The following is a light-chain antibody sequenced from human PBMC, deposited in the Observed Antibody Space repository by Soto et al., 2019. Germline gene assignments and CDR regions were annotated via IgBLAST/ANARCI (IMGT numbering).Light chain of an antibody. J-gene: IGLJ3*02. CDR1: SGHSSYA. Sequence: QAVVTQSPSASASLGASVKLTCTLSSGHSSYAIAWHQQQPEKGPRYLMKLNNDGSHSKGDGIPDRFSGSSSGAERYLTIARLQSEDEADYYCQTWGTGIWVFGGGTKLTVL. CDR2: LNNDGSH. CDR3: QTWGTGIWV. V-gene: IGLV4-69*01.